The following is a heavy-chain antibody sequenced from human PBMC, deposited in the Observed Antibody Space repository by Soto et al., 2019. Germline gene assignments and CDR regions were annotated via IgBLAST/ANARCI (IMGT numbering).Heavy chain of an antibody. V-gene: IGHV4-39*01. CDR1: GGSVAGGSISSSSFS. J-gene: IGHJ4*02. CDR3: ASLHVFCNSINCYNEMNYFDY. CDR2: MSYSGTT. Sequence: SETLSLTCPVSGGSVAGGSISSSSFSWGWIRQPPGKGLEWIGTMSYSGTTYYTPSLKSRVTISVDTSKNQFSLKLSSVTAADTAVYYCASLHVFCNSINCYNEMNYFDYWGQGTPVTVSS. D-gene: IGHD2-2*02.